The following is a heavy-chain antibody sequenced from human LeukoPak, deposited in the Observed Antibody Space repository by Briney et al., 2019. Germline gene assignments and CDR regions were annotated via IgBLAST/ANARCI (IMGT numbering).Heavy chain of an antibody. J-gene: IGHJ5*02. Sequence: SETLSLTCTVSGGSISSGSYYWSWIRQPAGKGLECIGRIYISGSTSYNTSLKSRVTISVDTSKNQFSLKLSSVTAADTAVYYCARMYIASPGQFDPWGQGTLVTVSS. CDR2: IYISGST. CDR1: GGSISSGSYY. CDR3: ARMYIASPGQFDP. V-gene: IGHV4-61*02. D-gene: IGHD6-13*01.